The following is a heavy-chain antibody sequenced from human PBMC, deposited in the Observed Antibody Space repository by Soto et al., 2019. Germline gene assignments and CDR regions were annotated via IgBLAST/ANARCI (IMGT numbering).Heavy chain of an antibody. CDR1: GGSISSGDYY. CDR2: IYYSGST. CDR3: ARVRNYYDSSGYNSPYFDY. Sequence: QVQLQESGPGLVKPSQTLSLTCTVSGGSISSGDYYWSWIRQPPGKGLEWIGYIYYSGSTYYNPSLKSRVTISVDTSKNQFSLKLSSVTAADTAVYYCARVRNYYDSSGYNSPYFDYWGQGTLVTVSS. J-gene: IGHJ4*02. D-gene: IGHD3-22*01. V-gene: IGHV4-30-4*01.